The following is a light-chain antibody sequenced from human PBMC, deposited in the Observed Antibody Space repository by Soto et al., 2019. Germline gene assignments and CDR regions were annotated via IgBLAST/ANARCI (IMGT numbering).Light chain of an antibody. CDR2: EVS. CDR1: SSDVGGYNY. V-gene: IGLV2-14*01. Sequence: SVLTQPASVSGSPGQSITISCTGTSSDVGGYNYVSWYQQHPGKAPKLMIYEVSNRPSGVSNRFSGSKSGNTASLTISGLQAEDEADYYCSSYTSSSAYVFGTGTNVTV. J-gene: IGLJ1*01. CDR3: SSYTSSSAYV.